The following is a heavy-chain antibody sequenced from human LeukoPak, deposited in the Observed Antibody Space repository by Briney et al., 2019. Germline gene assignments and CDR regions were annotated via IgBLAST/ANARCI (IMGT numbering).Heavy chain of an antibody. V-gene: IGHV5-51*01. D-gene: IGHD2-15*01. Sequence: GESLKFSCQGPGDSFNSYLIAWVRQMPGKGLEWMGIIYPGDSDTRYSPSFGGQTTISADKSINTAYLRWSSLKASDTAMYYCARAYYCGGGSCKLEYWGQGTLVTVSS. CDR2: IYPGDSDT. CDR1: GDSFNSYL. CDR3: ARAYYCGGGSCKLEY. J-gene: IGHJ4*02.